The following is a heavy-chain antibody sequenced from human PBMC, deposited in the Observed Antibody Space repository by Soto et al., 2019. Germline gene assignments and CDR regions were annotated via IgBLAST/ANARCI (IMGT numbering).Heavy chain of an antibody. J-gene: IGHJ5*02. V-gene: IGHV4-59*08. Sequence: QVQLQESGPGLVKPSETLSLTCTVSGGSISSYYWSWIRQPPGKGLEWIGYIYYSGSTNYNPSLKSRVTISVDTSXNQFSXKLSXVXAADTAVYYCARLTYYYGSGSYYGDWFDPWGQGTLVTVSS. CDR2: IYYSGST. CDR3: ARLTYYYGSGSYYGDWFDP. D-gene: IGHD3-10*01. CDR1: GGSISSYY.